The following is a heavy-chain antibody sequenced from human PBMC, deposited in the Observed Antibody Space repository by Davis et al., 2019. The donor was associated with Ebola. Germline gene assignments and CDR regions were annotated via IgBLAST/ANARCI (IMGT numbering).Heavy chain of an antibody. CDR2: INHSGST. J-gene: IGHJ4*02. D-gene: IGHD1-26*01. V-gene: IGHV4-61*01. CDR3: ARVRGSYSHFDY. Sequence: SETLSLTCTVSGGSVSSGSYYWSWIRQPPGKGLEWIGEINHSGSTNYNPSLKSRVTISVDTSKNQFSLKLNSVTAADTAVYYCARVRGSYSHFDYWGQGTLVTVSS. CDR1: GGSVSSGSYY.